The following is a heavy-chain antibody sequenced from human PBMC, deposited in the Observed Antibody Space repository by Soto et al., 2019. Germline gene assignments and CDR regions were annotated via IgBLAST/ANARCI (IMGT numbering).Heavy chain of an antibody. D-gene: IGHD3-22*01. J-gene: IGHJ4*02. Sequence: GGSLRLSCAASGFTFSSYAMSWVRQAPGKGLEWVSAISGSGGSTYYADSVKVRFTISRDNSKNTLYLQMNSLRAEDTAVYYCAKLPSGYYLVYFDYWGQGTLVTVSS. V-gene: IGHV3-23*01. CDR1: GFTFSSYA. CDR2: ISGSGGST. CDR3: AKLPSGYYLVYFDY.